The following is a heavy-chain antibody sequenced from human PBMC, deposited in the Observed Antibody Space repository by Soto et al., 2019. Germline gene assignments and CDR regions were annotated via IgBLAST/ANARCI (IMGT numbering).Heavy chain of an antibody. J-gene: IGHJ4*02. CDR1: GYTFTNYA. D-gene: IGHD6-13*01. V-gene: IGHV1-18*01. Sequence: QVQLVQSGAEVKKPGASVKVSCKASGYTFTNYAFSWVRQAPGQGLEWMGWISAYNGKTNYPQKLQGRVTMTTDTSPSTAYMELRSLRSADTAVYYCARDLAAAGPFDCWGQGTLVTVSS. CDR2: ISAYNGKT. CDR3: ARDLAAAGPFDC.